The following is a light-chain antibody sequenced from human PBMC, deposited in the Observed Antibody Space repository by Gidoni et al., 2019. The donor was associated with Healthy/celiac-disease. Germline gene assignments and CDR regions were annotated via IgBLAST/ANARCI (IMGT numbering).Light chain of an antibody. CDR1: QSVSSY. CDR2: DAS. Sequence: EIVFTQSPATLSLSPGERATLSCRASQSVSSYLAWYQQKTGQAPRLLIHDASNRATGIPAGFSGSGSETDFTITISSLEPEDFAVYYCQQRSSWPPGLTFGEGTKVEIK. V-gene: IGKV3-11*01. CDR3: QQRSSWPPGLT. J-gene: IGKJ4*01.